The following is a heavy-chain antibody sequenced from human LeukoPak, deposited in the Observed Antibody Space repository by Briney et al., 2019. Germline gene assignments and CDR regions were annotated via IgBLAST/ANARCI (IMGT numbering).Heavy chain of an antibody. CDR1: GYTFTGYY. CDR2: INPSGGST. V-gene: IGHV1-46*01. CDR3: ATDIPHGSGSFSYFDY. D-gene: IGHD3-10*01. Sequence: ASVKVSCKASGYTFTGYYMHWVRQAPGQGLEWMGIINPSGGSTSYAQKFQGRVTMTRDMSTSTAYMELSRLRSDDTAVYYCATDIPHGSGSFSYFDYWGQGTLVTVSS. J-gene: IGHJ4*02.